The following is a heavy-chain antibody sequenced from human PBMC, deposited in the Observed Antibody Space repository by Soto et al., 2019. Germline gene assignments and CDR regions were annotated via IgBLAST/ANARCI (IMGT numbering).Heavy chain of an antibody. CDR2: IYYSGST. CDR3: ARGGRVASSSSSGLDY. V-gene: IGHV4-61*01. D-gene: IGHD6-6*01. CDR1: GGSVSSGSYY. Sequence: SETLSLTCTVSGGSVSSGSYYWIWIRQPPGKGLEWIGYIYYSGSTNYNPSLKSRVTISVDTSKNQFSLKLSSVTAADTAVYYCARGGRVASSSSSGLDYWGQGTLVTVSS. J-gene: IGHJ4*02.